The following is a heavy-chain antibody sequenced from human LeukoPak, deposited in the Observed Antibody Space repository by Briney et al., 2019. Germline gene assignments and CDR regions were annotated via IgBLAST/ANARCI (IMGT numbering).Heavy chain of an antibody. CDR3: AREGHSSGWPPGYYYYGMDV. CDR2: ISYDGSNK. J-gene: IGHJ6*02. D-gene: IGHD6-19*01. Sequence: GGSLRLSCAASGFTFSSYAMHWVRHAPGKGLEWVAVISYDGSNKYYADSVKGRFTISRDNSKNTLYLQMNSLRAEDTAVYYCAREGHSSGWPPGYYYYGMDVWGQGTTVTVSS. V-gene: IGHV3-30-3*01. CDR1: GFTFSSYA.